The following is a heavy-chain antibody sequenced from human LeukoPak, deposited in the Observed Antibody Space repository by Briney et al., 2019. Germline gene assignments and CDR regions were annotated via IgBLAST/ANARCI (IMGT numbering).Heavy chain of an antibody. CDR1: GFTFSSYG. D-gene: IGHD2-2*01. Sequence: GGSLRLSCAASGFTFSSYGMHWVRQAPGKGLVWVSRINTDGSSTSYADSVKGRFTISRDNAKNTLYLQMNSLRAEDTAVYYCASLVVVPAASPSAFDIWGQGTMVTVSS. V-gene: IGHV3-74*01. CDR3: ASLVVVPAASPSAFDI. CDR2: INTDGSST. J-gene: IGHJ3*02.